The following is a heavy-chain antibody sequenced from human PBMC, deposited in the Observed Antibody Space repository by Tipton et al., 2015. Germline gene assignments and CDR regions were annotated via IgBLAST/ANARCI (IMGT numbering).Heavy chain of an antibody. V-gene: IGHV4-31*03. CDR2: IYYNGNT. CDR1: GGSVSSGGFY. D-gene: IGHD3-10*01. J-gene: IGHJ5*02. Sequence: TLSLTCTVSGGSVSSGGFYWTWIRQHPVKGLEWIGYIYYNGNTAYNPSLKSRVLISVDTSKNQFSLQLSSVTAADTAVYFCARILSWVAEAPPDGVNWFDPWGQGTLVIVSS. CDR3: ARILSWVAEAPPDGVNWFDP.